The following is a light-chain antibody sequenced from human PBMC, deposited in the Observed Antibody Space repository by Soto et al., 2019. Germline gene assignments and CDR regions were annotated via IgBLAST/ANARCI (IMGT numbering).Light chain of an antibody. CDR1: QSVTSPF. Sequence: EIVLTQSPGTLSLSPGERATLSCRASQSVTSPFLAWYQQKPGQPPRLLIYSTSGRATGIPDRFSGTGSGTDFTLTISSLEPEDSAVYYCQQDASSPRTFGQGTKVEV. CDR3: QQDASSPRT. V-gene: IGKV3-20*01. CDR2: STS. J-gene: IGKJ1*01.